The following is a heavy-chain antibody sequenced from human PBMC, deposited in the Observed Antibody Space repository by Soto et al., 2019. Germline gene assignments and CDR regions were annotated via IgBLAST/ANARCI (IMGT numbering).Heavy chain of an antibody. CDR1: GHTVTGLS. CDR2: IGAYNGNT. Sequence: ASVKVSCKASGHTVTGLSMHWVRQAPGQGLEWMGGIGAYNGNTNYAQKLQGRVTMTTDTSTSTAYMELRSLRSDDTAVYYCARVGVLMVYAMVYYGMDVWGQGTTVTVSS. CDR3: ARVGVLMVYAMVYYGMDV. V-gene: IGHV1-18*01. J-gene: IGHJ6*02. D-gene: IGHD2-8*01.